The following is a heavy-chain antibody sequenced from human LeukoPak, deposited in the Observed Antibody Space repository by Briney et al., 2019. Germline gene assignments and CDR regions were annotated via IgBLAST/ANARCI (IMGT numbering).Heavy chain of an antibody. D-gene: IGHD6-19*01. CDR1: CFSCSTRGVG. CDR3: AHRPAPYVSGWSSTFDY. CDR2: ISWDEDK. Sequence: SGPTLGNPTQTLTLTCTFSCFSCSTRGVGVGWIREPPGKALECLTLISWDEDKRYSPSMKSRLTITKDTSKNQVVLTMANMDPVDTATYCCAHRPAPYVSGWSSTFDYWGEGTLVTVSS. J-gene: IGHJ4*02. V-gene: IGHV2-5*02.